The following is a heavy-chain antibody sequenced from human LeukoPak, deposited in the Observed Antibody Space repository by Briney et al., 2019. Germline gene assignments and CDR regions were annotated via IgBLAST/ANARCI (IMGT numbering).Heavy chain of an antibody. CDR3: AKEMGDGYKVDC. Sequence: PGGSLRLSCAASGFTFSGYAMSWVRQAPGKGLEWVSTISDNGGRTYYADSVKGRFTISRDNSKNTLFLQMNSLRAEDSAVYYCAKEMGDGYKVDCWGQGTLVTVSS. CDR1: GFTFSGYA. V-gene: IGHV3-23*01. J-gene: IGHJ4*02. D-gene: IGHD5-24*01. CDR2: ISDNGGRT.